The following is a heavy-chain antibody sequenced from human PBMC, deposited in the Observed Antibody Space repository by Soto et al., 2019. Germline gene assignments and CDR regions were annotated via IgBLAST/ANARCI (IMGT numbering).Heavy chain of an antibody. CDR1: GFTFSGSA. Sequence: EVQLVESGGGLVQPGGSLKLSCAASGFTFSGSAMHWVRQASGKGLEWVGRIRSKANSYATAYAASVKGRFTISRDDSKNTAYLQMNSLKTEDTAVYYCTRVDLAGTTATDWGQGTLVTVSS. CDR2: IRSKANSYAT. J-gene: IGHJ4*02. V-gene: IGHV3-73*01. D-gene: IGHD1-1*01. CDR3: TRVDLAGTTATD.